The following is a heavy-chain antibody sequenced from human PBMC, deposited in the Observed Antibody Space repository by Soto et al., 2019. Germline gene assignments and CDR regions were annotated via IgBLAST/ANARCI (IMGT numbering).Heavy chain of an antibody. CDR2: MNPNSGNT. CDR1: GYTFTSYD. D-gene: IGHD6-13*01. V-gene: IGHV1-8*01. J-gene: IGHJ5*02. CDR3: ARPELVHNWFDP. Sequence: QVQLVQSGAEVKKPGASVKVSCKASGYTFTSYDINWVRQATGQGLEWMGWMNPNSGNTGYAQKFQGRVTMTRNTSISTAYMELSSLRSEDTAVDYCARPELVHNWFDPWGQGTLVTVSS.